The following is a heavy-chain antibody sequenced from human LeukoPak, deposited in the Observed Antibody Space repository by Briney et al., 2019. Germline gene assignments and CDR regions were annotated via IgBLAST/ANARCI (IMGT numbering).Heavy chain of an antibody. CDR3: ARDIGEGAVGY. V-gene: IGHV1-2*02. CDR2: INPNSGGT. D-gene: IGHD1-26*01. Sequence: APVKVSCKASGYTFTGYYMHWVRQAPGQGLEWMGWINPNSGGTNYAQKFQGRVTMTRDTSLSTAYMELSRLRSDDTAVYYCARDIGEGAVGYWGQGTLVTVSS. CDR1: GYTFTGYY. J-gene: IGHJ4*02.